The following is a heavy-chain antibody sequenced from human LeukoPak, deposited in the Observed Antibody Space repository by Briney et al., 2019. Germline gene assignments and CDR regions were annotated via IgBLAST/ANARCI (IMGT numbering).Heavy chain of an antibody. J-gene: IGHJ4*02. D-gene: IGHD6-6*01. CDR1: GFTFSYYG. CDR2: IWYDGSNK. Sequence: GGSLRLSCAASGFTFSYYGMHWVRQAPGKGLEWVAVIWYDGSNKYYADSVKGRFTISRDNSKNTLYLQMNSLRAEDTAVYYCARVHFSSSPYFDYWGQGTLVTVSS. V-gene: IGHV3-33*01. CDR3: ARVHFSSSPYFDY.